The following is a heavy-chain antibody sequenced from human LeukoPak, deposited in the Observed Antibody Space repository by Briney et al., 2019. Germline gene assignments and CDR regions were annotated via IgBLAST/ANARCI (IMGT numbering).Heavy chain of an antibody. V-gene: IGHV3-48*04. CDR1: GFTFSSYS. J-gene: IGHJ4*02. Sequence: PGGSLRLSCAASGFTFSSYSMNWVRQAPGKGLEWVSYISSSSSTIYYADSVKGRFTISRDNAKNSLYLQMNSLRAEDTAVYYCAKPIYGSGSYNPPFDYWGQGTLVTVSS. CDR2: ISSSSSTI. CDR3: AKPIYGSGSYNPPFDY. D-gene: IGHD3-10*01.